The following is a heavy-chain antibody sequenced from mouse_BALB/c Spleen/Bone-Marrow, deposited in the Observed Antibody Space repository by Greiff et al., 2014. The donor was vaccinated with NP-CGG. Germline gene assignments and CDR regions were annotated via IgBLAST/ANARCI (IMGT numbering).Heavy chain of an antibody. J-gene: IGHJ2*01. Sequence: QVQLKQSGAELVKPGASVKLSCKASGYTFTSYWMHWVKQRPGQGLEWIGEINPSNGRTNYNEKFKSKATLTVDKSSSTAYMQLSGLTSEDSAVYYCARTYFDYWGQGTTLTVSS. V-gene: IGHV1S81*02. CDR1: GYTFTSYW. CDR2: INPSNGRT. CDR3: ARTYFDY.